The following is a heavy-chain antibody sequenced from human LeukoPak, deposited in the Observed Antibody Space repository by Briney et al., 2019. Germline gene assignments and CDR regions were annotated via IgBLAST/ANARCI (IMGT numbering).Heavy chain of an antibody. CDR3: AMRVVGYCSSTSCYPFDY. Sequence: SETLSLTCAVYGGSFSGYYWSWVRQPPGKGLEWIGEINHSGSTNYNPSLTSRVTISVDTSKNQYSLKLSSVTAADTAVYYCAMRVVGYCSSTSCYPFDYWGQGTLVTVSS. CDR1: GGSFSGYY. V-gene: IGHV4-34*01. D-gene: IGHD2-2*01. J-gene: IGHJ4*02. CDR2: INHSGST.